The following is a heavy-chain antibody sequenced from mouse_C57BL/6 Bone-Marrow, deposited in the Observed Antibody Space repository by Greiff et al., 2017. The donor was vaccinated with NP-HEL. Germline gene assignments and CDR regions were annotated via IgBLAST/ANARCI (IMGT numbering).Heavy chain of an antibody. CDR1: GYTFTDYY. CDR3: ARWRGSSYLDWYFDV. J-gene: IGHJ1*03. V-gene: IGHV1-26*01. CDR2: INPNNGGT. Sequence: EVQLQQSGPELVKPGASVKISCKASGYTFTDYYMNWVKQSHGKSLEWIGDINPNNGGTSYNQKFKGKATLTVDKSSSTAYMELRSLTSEDSAVYYCARWRGSSYLDWYFDVWGTGTTVTVSS. D-gene: IGHD1-1*01.